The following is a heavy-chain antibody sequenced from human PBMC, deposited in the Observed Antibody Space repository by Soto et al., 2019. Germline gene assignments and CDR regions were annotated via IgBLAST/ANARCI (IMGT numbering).Heavy chain of an antibody. CDR2: IFHGGNT. CDR1: GFFISSGNY. CDR3: ARGTHYDFWSGYEDYYYGMDV. Sequence: SETLSLTCAVSGFFISSGNYWGWIRKPPGKGLEWIGSIFHGGNTYYNPSLKSRVTISVDMSKNQFSLKLNSVTAADTAVYYCARGTHYDFWSGYEDYYYGMDVWGQGTTVTVSS. J-gene: IGHJ6*02. V-gene: IGHV4-38-2*01. D-gene: IGHD3-3*01.